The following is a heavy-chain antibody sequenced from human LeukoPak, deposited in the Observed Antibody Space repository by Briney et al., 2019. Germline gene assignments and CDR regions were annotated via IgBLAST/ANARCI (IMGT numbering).Heavy chain of an antibody. D-gene: IGHD1-26*01. J-gene: IGHJ5*01. CDR3: ARVPVNIWENWFDF. V-gene: IGHV4-34*01. CDR2: INHTEGT. Sequence: SETLSLTCAVYGGSFSGYYWSWIRQPPGKGLEWVGEINHTEGTNDNPSLKRRVTISVDTSKNQFSLKLSSVTDADTAVYYCARVPVNIWENWFDFWGQGTLVTVPS. CDR1: GGSFSGYY.